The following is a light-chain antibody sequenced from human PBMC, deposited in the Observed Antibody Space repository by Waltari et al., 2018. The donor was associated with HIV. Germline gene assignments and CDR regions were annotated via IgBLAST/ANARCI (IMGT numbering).Light chain of an antibody. CDR2: SAS. CDR3: QQLNEYPWT. J-gene: IGKJ1*01. V-gene: IGKV1-9*01. Sequence: DIQLTQSPSFLSASVGDRVTMTCRASQGIRSYLALYQQKPGNAPNLLVYSASTLQSGVPSRFSGSGSGTEFTLTLSSLQPEDFATYSCQQLNEYPWTFGQGTKVEMK. CDR1: QGIRSY.